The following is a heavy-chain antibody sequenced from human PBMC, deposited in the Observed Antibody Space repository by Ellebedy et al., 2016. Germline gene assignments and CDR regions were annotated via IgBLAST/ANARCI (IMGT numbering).Heavy chain of an antibody. V-gene: IGHV3-23*01. CDR3: AKPIRSSGSRLTAFDY. Sequence: GGSLRLSCAASGFAFSSYSLNWVRQAPGKGLEWVSAISSSGGSTYYADSVKGRFTISRDNSKNTLYLQMNSLRAEDTAVYYCAKPIRSSGSRLTAFDYWGQGTLVTVSS. CDR1: GFAFSSYS. CDR2: ISSSGGST. D-gene: IGHD6-19*01. J-gene: IGHJ4*02.